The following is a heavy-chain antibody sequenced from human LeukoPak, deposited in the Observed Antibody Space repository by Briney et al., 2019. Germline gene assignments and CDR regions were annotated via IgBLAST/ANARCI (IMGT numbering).Heavy chain of an antibody. CDR3: ASLSGSYSRGYFDY. Sequence: ETLFLTCTVSGGSISSYYWSWIRQPPGKGLEWIGYIYYSGSTNYNPSLKSRVTISVDTSKNQFSLKLSSVTAADTAVYYCASLSGSYSRGYFDYWGQGTLVPVSS. CDR1: GGSISSYY. J-gene: IGHJ4*02. CDR2: IYYSGST. V-gene: IGHV4-59*08. D-gene: IGHD1-26*01.